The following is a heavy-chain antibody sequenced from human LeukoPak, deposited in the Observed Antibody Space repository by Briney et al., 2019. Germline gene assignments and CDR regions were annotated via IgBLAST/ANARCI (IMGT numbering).Heavy chain of an antibody. V-gene: IGHV3-23*01. CDR3: AKGSGYSYGPLYGMDV. D-gene: IGHD5-18*01. CDR2: ISGSGGST. Sequence: GGSLRLSCAASGFTFSSYAMSWVRQAPGKGLEWVSAISGSGGSTYYADSVKGRFTISRDNSKNTLYLQMNSLRAEDTAVYYCAKGSGYSYGPLYGMDVWGQGTTVTVSS. CDR1: GFTFSSYA. J-gene: IGHJ6*02.